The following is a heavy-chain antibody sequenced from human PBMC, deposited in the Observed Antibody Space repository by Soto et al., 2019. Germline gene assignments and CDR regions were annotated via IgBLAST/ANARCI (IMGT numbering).Heavy chain of an antibody. CDR3: ARVLWTPDYHSYMDG. V-gene: IGHV4-31*03. Sequence: QVQLQESGPGLVKPSQTLSLTCTVSGGSISSGGYYWSWIRQHPGKGLEWIGDIYYIGSTNYNPSLKIRVTISVDTSKSQFSLTLSSVTAADTAVYYCARVLWTPDYHSYMDGWGNGTTVTVSS. D-gene: IGHD2-21*01. CDR1: GGSISSGGYY. CDR2: IYYIGST. J-gene: IGHJ6*03.